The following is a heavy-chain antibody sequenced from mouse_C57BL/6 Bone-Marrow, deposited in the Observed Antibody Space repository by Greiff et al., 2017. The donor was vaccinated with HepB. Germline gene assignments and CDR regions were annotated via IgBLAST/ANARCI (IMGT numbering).Heavy chain of an antibody. CDR3: ARLRDYPFDY. CDR2: IYPRSGNT. D-gene: IGHD2-4*01. V-gene: IGHV1-81*01. J-gene: IGHJ2*01. Sequence: VKLVESGAELARPGASVKLSCKASGYTFTSYGISWVKQRTGQGLEWIGEIYPRSGNTYYNEKFKGKATLTADKSSSTAYMELRSLTSEDSAVYFCARLRDYPFDYWGQGTTLTVSS. CDR1: GYTFTSYG.